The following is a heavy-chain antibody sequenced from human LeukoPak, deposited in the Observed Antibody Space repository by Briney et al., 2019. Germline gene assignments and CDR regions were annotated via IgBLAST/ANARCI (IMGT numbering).Heavy chain of an antibody. CDR2: MNPNRDNT. CDR3: ARHSIVAGTEYAFDI. D-gene: IGHD6-19*01. Sequence: ASVKVSCKASGYTFTNYDINWVRQATGQGLEWMGWMNPNRDNTGSAQKFQGRVTMTRNTSISTAYMELSSLSSDDTAVYYCARHSIVAGTEYAFDIWGQGTMVTVSS. J-gene: IGHJ3*02. CDR1: GYTFTNYD. V-gene: IGHV1-8*01.